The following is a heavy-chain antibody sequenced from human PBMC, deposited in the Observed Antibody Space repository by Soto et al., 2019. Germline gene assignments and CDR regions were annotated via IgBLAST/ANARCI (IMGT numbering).Heavy chain of an antibody. D-gene: IGHD6-13*01. V-gene: IGHV1-2*04. CDR3: ARAPGIAAADTFYHLDY. Sequence: GASVKVSCKASGYTFTGYDMHWVRQAPGQGLEWMGWINPNSGGTNYAQKFQGWVTMTRDTSISTAYMELSRLRSDDTAVYYCARAPGIAAADTFYHLDYWGQGTLVSVSS. J-gene: IGHJ4*02. CDR1: GYTFTGYD. CDR2: INPNSGGT.